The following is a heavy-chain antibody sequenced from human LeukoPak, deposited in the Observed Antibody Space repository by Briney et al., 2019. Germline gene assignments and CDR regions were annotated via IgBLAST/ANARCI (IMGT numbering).Heavy chain of an antibody. V-gene: IGHV4-39*07. J-gene: IGHJ4*02. CDR1: GGSISSSSYY. CDR2: IYYSGST. D-gene: IGHD3-22*01. Sequence: PSETLSLTCTVSGGSISSSSYYWGWIRQPPGKGLEWIGSIYYSGSTYYNPPLKSRVTISVDTSKNQFSLKLSSVTAADTAVYYCARGKKDYYYDSSGYYFDYWGQGTLVTVSS. CDR3: ARGKKDYYYDSSGYYFDY.